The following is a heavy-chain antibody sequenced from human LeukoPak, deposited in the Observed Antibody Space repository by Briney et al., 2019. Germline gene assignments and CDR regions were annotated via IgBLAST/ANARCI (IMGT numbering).Heavy chain of an antibody. CDR2: INHSGST. CDR3: ARGGYLYYYGSGSYYGKPMVY. CDR1: GGSFSGYY. D-gene: IGHD3-10*01. Sequence: PSETLSLTCAVYGGSFSGYYWSWIRQPPGKGLEWIGEINHSGSTNYNPSLKSRVTISVDTSKNQFSLKLSSVTAADTAVYYCARGGYLYYYGSGSYYGKPMVYWGQGTLVTVSS. V-gene: IGHV4-34*01. J-gene: IGHJ4*02.